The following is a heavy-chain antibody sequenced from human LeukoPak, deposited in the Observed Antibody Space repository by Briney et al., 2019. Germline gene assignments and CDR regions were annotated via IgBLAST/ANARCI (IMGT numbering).Heavy chain of an antibody. CDR2: INPNSGGT. J-gene: IGHJ5*02. CDR3: ARGWVYYDSSGLPIMS. CDR1: GYTFTGYY. Sequence: ASVKVSCKASGYTFTGYYMHWERQAPGQGLEWMGRINPNSGGTNYAQKFQGRVTMTRDTSISTAYMELSRLRSDDTAVYYCARGWVYYDSSGLPIMSWGQGTLVTVSS. D-gene: IGHD3-22*01. V-gene: IGHV1-2*06.